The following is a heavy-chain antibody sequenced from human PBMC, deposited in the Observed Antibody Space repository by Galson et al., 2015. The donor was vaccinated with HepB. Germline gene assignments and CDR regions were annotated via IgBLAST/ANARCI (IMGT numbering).Heavy chain of an antibody. CDR1: FGNYA. D-gene: IGHD2-15*01. J-gene: IGHJ4*02. CDR2: IKSKTFGGTT. CDR3: TLGGAAAY. Sequence: FGNYAMSWFRQAPGKGLEWLGYIKSKTFGGTTQYAASVRGRFTISRDDSASLAYLQMNNLRIEDTAMYYCTLGGAAAYWGQGTLVTVSS. V-gene: IGHV3-49*03.